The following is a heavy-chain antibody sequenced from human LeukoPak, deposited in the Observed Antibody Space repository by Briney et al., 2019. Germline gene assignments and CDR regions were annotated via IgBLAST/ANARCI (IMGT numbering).Heavy chain of an antibody. Sequence: PGGSLRLSCAASGFTFSSFWMHWVRQAPGKGLVWVSRIYSDGSSTSYADSVKGRFTISRDNAKNTLYLQMNSLRAEDTAVYYCARVVLYYDFWSAYFHDWGQGTLVTVSS. D-gene: IGHD3-3*01. CDR3: ARVVLYYDFWSAYFHD. CDR1: GFTFSSFW. J-gene: IGHJ4*02. V-gene: IGHV3-74*01. CDR2: IYSDGSST.